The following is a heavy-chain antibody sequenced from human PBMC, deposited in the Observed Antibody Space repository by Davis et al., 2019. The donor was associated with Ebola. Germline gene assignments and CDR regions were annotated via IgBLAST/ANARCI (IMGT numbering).Heavy chain of an antibody. V-gene: IGHV3-23*01. CDR1: GFTFNKYG. CDR2: VSRKGGT. D-gene: IGHD2-21*02. J-gene: IGHJ4*02. CDR3: AKEMEVTKPYDH. Sequence: PGGSLRLSCAASGFTFNKYGMSWVRQALGKGLEWVAAVSRKGGTYYAASVKGRFTVSRDTSKDTLFLQMDSLRDEDTAVYYCAKEMEVTKPYDHWGQGTLVTVSS.